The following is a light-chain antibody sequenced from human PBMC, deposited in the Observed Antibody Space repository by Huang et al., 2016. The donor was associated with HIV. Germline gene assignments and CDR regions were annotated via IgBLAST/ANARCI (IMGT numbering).Light chain of an antibody. J-gene: IGKJ3*01. Sequence: DIQMTQSPSSLSASVGDRVTITCRASQGISSYLNWYQQKPGKAPKLLIYAASSLQSCVPSRFSGNGSRTDFTLTISSLEPEDFATYYCQQSYSTPLFTFGPGTKVGIK. CDR2: AAS. CDR3: QQSYSTPLFT. CDR1: QGISSY. V-gene: IGKV1-39*01.